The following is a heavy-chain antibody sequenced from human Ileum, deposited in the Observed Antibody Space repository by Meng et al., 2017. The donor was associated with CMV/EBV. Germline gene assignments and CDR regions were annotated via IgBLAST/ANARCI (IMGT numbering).Heavy chain of an antibody. CDR2: ISSSGNTI. V-gene: IGHV3-48*03. CDR1: GFTFRSYE. J-gene: IGHJ4*02. D-gene: IGHD2-2*01. Sequence: GGSLRLSCPASGFTFRSYEMNWVRQAPGKGLEWVSYISSSGNTIYYADSVKGRFTISRDNAKNSLYLQMNSLRAEDTAVYYCARRYCSSTSCTIDYWGQGTLVTVPQ. CDR3: ARRYCSSTSCTIDY.